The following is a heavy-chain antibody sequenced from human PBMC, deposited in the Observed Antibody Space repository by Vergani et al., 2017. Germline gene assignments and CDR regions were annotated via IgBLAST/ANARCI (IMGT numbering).Heavy chain of an antibody. J-gene: IGHJ4*02. CDR3: ARELAYCHEGSCAL. D-gene: IGHD2-15*01. CDR1: GITFNRYG. Sequence: QVQLVQSGGGVVQPGGSLRLSCVASGITFNRYGMQWVRQAPGKGLEWVAYVLFDGSNEYYADSVKGRFIVSRDNSNDALYLQMNSLRTDDTAVYYCARELAYCHEGSCALWGQGSVVTVSS. V-gene: IGHV3-30*02. CDR2: VLFDGSNE.